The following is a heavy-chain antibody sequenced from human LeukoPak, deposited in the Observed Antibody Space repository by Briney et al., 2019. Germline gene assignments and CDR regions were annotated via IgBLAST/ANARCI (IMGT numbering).Heavy chain of an antibody. J-gene: IGHJ6*03. Sequence: GGSLRLSCAASGFTFSTYWMSWVRQAPGKGLEWVAKIKQDGSETYYVDSVKGRFTISRDNAKNSLYLQMNSLRAEDTAVYYCARGYYYMDVWGKGTTVTVSS. CDR2: IKQDGSET. CDR1: GFTFSTYW. CDR3: ARGYYYMDV. V-gene: IGHV3-7*01.